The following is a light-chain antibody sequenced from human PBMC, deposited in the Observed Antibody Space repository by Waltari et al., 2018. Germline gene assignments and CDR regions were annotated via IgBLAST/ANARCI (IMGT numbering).Light chain of an antibody. CDR3: VQAIAFPYS. Sequence: DIVMTQTPLSLPITPGEPASISCRSSQSLLHSNGNTYLHWYLQKPGQSPQLLIYGGSNRASGVPDRFSGIGSGTDFTLKISKVEAEDVWVYYCVQAIAFPYSFVQWTKVEIK. CDR2: GGS. V-gene: IGKV2-40*01. J-gene: IGKJ2*03. CDR1: QSLLHSNGNTY.